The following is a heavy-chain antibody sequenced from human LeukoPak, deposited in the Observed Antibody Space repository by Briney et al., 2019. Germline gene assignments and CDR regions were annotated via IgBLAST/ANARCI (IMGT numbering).Heavy chain of an antibody. Sequence: GGSLRLSCVASGLTFSSYAMTWVRQAPGMGLEWVSGVTGSGADTYYADSVKGRFTVSRDNSKNTLYLQMYSLRVEDTAVYYCAKAPSWGQGTLVTVSS. CDR1: GLTFSSYA. V-gene: IGHV3-23*01. CDR3: AKAPS. CDR2: VTGSGADT. J-gene: IGHJ4*02.